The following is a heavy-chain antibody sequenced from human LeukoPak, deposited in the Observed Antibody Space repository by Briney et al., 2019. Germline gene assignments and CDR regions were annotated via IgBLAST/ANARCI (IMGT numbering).Heavy chain of an antibody. V-gene: IGHV6-1*01. CDR1: GDSVSSNSAS. CDR2: TYYRSKWSN. Sequence: SQTLSLTCAISGDSVSSNSASGNWIRQSPSGGLELLGRTYYRSKWSNDYAGSVKNLITINPDTSKNQFARHLSSVTPEDTAIYYCASEADYGANSAEFDFWGQGTMVTVPS. D-gene: IGHD4-23*01. J-gene: IGHJ4*02. CDR3: ASEADYGANSAEFDF.